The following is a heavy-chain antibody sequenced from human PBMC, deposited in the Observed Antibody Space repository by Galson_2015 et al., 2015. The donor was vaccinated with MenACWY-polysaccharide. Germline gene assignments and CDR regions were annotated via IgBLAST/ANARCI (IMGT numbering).Heavy chain of an antibody. Sequence: SLRLSCAASGFNVGGLYMSWVRQAPGKRPEWVSIMYSGGFIEYEDSVKGRFTISRDISKNTVYLQMNSLKVEDTAVYYCARGAQRFFDYWGQGRLVTVSA. CDR2: MYSGGFI. CDR3: ARGAQRFFDY. CDR1: GFNVGGLY. V-gene: IGHV3-53*01. J-gene: IGHJ4*02.